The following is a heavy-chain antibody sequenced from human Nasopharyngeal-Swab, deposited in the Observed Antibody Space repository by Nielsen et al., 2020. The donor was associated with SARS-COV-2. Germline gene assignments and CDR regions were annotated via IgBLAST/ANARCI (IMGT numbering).Heavy chain of an antibody. CDR1: GFTFSSYE. D-gene: IGHD3-9*01. V-gene: IGHV3-48*03. J-gene: IGHJ4*02. Sequence: GESLKISCAASGFTFSSYEMNWVRQAPGKGLEWVSYISSSGSTIYYADSVKGRFTISRDNAKNSLYLQMNSLRAEDTAVYYCARAYPELRYFDWLLGGPDYWGQGTLVTVSS. CDR3: ARAYPELRYFDWLLGGPDY. CDR2: ISSSGSTI.